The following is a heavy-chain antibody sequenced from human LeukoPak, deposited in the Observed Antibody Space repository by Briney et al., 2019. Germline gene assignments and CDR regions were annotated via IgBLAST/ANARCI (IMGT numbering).Heavy chain of an antibody. CDR2: IHDTGTA. Sequence: PSETLSLTCPVSGVSIGTFSWNWVRQSPGKGLEWVWAIHDTGTAKSNPSLRTRASMSGDRAANQPSWSWTSVAAADAAMFYCARQPRRGVFDSWGQGTVVIVS. D-gene: IGHD1-14*01. CDR1: GVSIGTFS. V-gene: IGHV4-59*03. CDR3: ARQPRRGVFDS. J-gene: IGHJ3*02.